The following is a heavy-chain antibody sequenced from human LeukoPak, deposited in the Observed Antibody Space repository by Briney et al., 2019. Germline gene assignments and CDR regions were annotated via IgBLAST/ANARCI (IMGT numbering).Heavy chain of an antibody. CDR1: GGTFSSYA. CDR3: VVGSGQLVLYY. J-gene: IGHJ4*02. Sequence: SVKGSCKASGGTFSSYAISWVRQAPGQGLEWMGGIIPIFGTANYAQKFQGRVTITADESTSTAYMELSSLRSEDTAEYYCVVGSGQLVLYYWGQGTLVTVSS. CDR2: IIPIFGTA. V-gene: IGHV1-69*13. D-gene: IGHD3-3*01.